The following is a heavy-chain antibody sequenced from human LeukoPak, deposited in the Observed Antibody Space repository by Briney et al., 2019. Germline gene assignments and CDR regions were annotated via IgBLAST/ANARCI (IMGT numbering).Heavy chain of an antibody. CDR3: ARDSSGTYCSTSSCNFDY. J-gene: IGHJ4*02. Sequence: PGGSLRLSCVGSGFTVSNNYMSWVRQAPGKGLEWVSLIYSCGSTYYADSVKGRFTISRDNSKNTLYLQMNSLRAEDTAVYYCARDSSGTYCSTSSCNFDYWGQGTLVTVSS. CDR2: IYSCGST. V-gene: IGHV3-66*01. D-gene: IGHD2-2*01. CDR1: GFTVSNNY.